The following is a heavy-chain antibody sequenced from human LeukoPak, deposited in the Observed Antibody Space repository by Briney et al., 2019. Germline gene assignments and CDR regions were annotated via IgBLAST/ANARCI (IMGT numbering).Heavy chain of an antibody. D-gene: IGHD3-16*01. CDR3: ATYTHWVAGDV. J-gene: IGHJ6*02. CDR1: GFTFSSYW. V-gene: IGHV3-7*01. Sequence: PGGSLRLSCAASGFTFSSYWMSWVRQAPGKGLEWVANVNPDGSAKDYVDSVKGRFTISRDNAGNSLYLQMSSLRAEDTAVYYCATYTHWVAGDVWGQGTTVTVSS. CDR2: VNPDGSAK.